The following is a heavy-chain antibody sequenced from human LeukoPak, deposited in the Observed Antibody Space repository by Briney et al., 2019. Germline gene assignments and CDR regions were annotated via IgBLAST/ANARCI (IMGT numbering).Heavy chain of an antibody. Sequence: KSGGSLRLSCAASGFTFSSYSMNWVRQAPGKGLEWVSSISSSSSYIYYADSVKGRFTISRDNAKNSLYLQMNSLRAEDTAFYYCAKGSDSGWYQDYWGQGALVTVST. D-gene: IGHD6-19*01. CDR1: GFTFSSYS. CDR3: AKGSDSGWYQDY. CDR2: ISSSSSYI. J-gene: IGHJ4*02. V-gene: IGHV3-21*04.